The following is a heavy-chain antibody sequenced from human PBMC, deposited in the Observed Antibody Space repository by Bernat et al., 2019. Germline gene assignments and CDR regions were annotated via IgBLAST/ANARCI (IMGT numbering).Heavy chain of an antibody. CDR1: GFTLSNHY. Sequence: EVQLVESGGGLVNPGGSLRLSCAASGFTLSNHYMDWVRQAPGKGLEWVGRIKNKANSYNTEYAASVRGRFSMSTDDSKNSLNLQMNGLKTEDTAVYYCTRLERGGKSDYWGQGTLVTVSS. J-gene: IGHJ4*02. V-gene: IGHV3-72*01. D-gene: IGHD3-16*01. CDR2: IKNKANSYNT. CDR3: TRLERGGKSDY.